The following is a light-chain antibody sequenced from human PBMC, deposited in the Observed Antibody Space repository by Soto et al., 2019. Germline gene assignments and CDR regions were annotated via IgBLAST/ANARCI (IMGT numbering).Light chain of an antibody. J-gene: IGLJ1*01. CDR1: SSDVGGYNY. CDR3: SSYTSSSTRV. V-gene: IGLV2-14*01. Sequence: QSALTQPASVSGSPGQSITISCTGTSSDVGGYNYVSWYQQHPGKAPKLMIYEVSNRPSGVSNRFSGSKSGNTASLPISGLQAEDDADYYCSSYTSSSTRVFGTGTKLTVL. CDR2: EVS.